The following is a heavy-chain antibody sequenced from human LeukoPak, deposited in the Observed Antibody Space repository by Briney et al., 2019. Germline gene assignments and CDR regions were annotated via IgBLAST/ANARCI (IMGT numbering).Heavy chain of an antibody. Sequence: GGSLRLSCIASGFIFSDYSVNWVRQAPGKGLEWISYITSSGAIYYADSVKDRFTISRDEAKNSLYLQMDSLRDEDTAVYYCARDLHWGFDYWGQGSLVTVSS. CDR3: ARDLHWGFDY. CDR1: GFIFSDYS. V-gene: IGHV3-69-1*01. J-gene: IGHJ4*02. CDR2: ITSSGAI. D-gene: IGHD7-27*01.